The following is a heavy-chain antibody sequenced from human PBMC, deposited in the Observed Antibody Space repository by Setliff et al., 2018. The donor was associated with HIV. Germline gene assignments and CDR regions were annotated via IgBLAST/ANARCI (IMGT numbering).Heavy chain of an antibody. Sequence: GGSLRLSCTGSGFTFGDYDMSWVRQAPGKGLEWVGFIRSKAYGGTTEYAASVKGRFTISRDDSKSIAYLQMNSQKTEDTAVYYCTRGRGILDYWGQGTLVTVSS. V-gene: IGHV3-49*04. J-gene: IGHJ4*02. CDR3: TRGRGILDY. CDR2: IRSKAYGGTT. CDR1: GFTFGDYD. D-gene: IGHD2-21*01.